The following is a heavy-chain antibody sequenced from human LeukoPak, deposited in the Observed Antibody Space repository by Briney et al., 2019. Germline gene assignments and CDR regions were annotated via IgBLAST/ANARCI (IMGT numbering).Heavy chain of an antibody. J-gene: IGHJ3*02. CDR1: GLTISSYS. CDR3: ARDSPSVYYRLGAFDI. V-gene: IGHV3-48*01. Sequence: GGSLRLPCAASGLTISSYSMNWVRQAPGKGLEWVSYISFSSSTIYYADSVKGRFTISRDNVKNSLYLQMNSLRAEDTAMYYCARDSPSVYYRLGAFDIWGQGTMVTVSS. D-gene: IGHD3-22*01. CDR2: ISFSSSTI.